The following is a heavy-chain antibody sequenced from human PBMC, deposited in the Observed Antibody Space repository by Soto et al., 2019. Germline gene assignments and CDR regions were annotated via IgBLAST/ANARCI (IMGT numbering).Heavy chain of an antibody. CDR2: MTGSGGFT. Sequence: PGWSLRLSCAASVFSFIAYAMSWVRQAPGKGLEWVSGMTGSGGFTYYADSVKGRFTISRDNSKNTLYLQMNSLRAEDTAVYYCAKDLSRYAPQPTNFDYWGQGTLVTVSS. D-gene: IGHD3-16*01. CDR1: VFSFIAYA. CDR3: AKDLSRYAPQPTNFDY. V-gene: IGHV3-23*01. J-gene: IGHJ4*02.